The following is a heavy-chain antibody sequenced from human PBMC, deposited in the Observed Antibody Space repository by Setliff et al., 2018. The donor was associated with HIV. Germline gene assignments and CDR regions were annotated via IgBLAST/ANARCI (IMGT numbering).Heavy chain of an antibody. CDR2: ISYDESNK. Sequence: GGSLRLSCAASGFSFSSYGMHWVRQAPGKGLEWVAVISYDESNKYYADSVKGRFTISRDNSKNTLYLQMNSLRAEDTAVYYCAKESGLYSNYKYYYYMDVWGKGTTVTVSS. V-gene: IGHV3-30*18. CDR3: AKESGLYSNYKYYYYMDV. J-gene: IGHJ6*03. CDR1: GFSFSSYG. D-gene: IGHD4-4*01.